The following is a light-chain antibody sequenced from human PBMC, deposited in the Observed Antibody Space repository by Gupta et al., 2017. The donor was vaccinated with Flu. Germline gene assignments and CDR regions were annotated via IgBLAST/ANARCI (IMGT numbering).Light chain of an antibody. CDR2: GAS. CDR1: QSVSSN. CDR3: QQDDNWPLT. J-gene: IGKJ4*01. Sequence: PAPLSVSPGERATLSCRASQSVSSNLAWYQQKPGQAPRLLIYGASTRATGIPARFSGSGSGTEFTLTISSLQSEDFAVYYCQQDDNWPLTFGGGTKVEIK. V-gene: IGKV3-15*01.